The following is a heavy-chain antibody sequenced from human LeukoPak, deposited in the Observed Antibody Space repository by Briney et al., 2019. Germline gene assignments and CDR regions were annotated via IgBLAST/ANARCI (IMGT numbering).Heavy chain of an antibody. CDR1: GYTFTSYD. D-gene: IGHD2/OR15-2a*01. Sequence: VKVSCKASGYTFTSYDINWVRQATGQGLEWMGWMNPNSGNTGYAQKFQGRVTMTRNTSISTAYMELSSLRSEDTAVYYCARGRRNRRGNWFDPWGQGTLVTVSS. CDR2: MNPNSGNT. J-gene: IGHJ5*02. V-gene: IGHV1-8*01. CDR3: ARGRRNRRGNWFDP.